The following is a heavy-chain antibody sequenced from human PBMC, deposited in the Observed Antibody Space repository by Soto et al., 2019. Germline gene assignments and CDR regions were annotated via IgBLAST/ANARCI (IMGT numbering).Heavy chain of an antibody. V-gene: IGHV1-18*01. D-gene: IGHD3-16*01. CDR3: ARGGDYYYGLDV. CDR1: GYTFTSYG. J-gene: IGHJ6*02. Sequence: ASVKVSCKASGYTFTSYGVSWVRQAPGQGLEWMGWISAFNGQTNYIQKVQGRVTLTTEASTSTAYMELRSLRSDDTAVYYCARGGDYYYGLDVWGQGTTVTVSS. CDR2: ISAFNGQT.